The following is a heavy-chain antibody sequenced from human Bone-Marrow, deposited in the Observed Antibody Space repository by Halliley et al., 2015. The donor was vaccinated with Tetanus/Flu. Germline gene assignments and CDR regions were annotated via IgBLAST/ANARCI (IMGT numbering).Heavy chain of an antibody. CDR3: ARRASDSAGYYFEK. CDR2: ISYDGDNK. J-gene: IGHJ4*02. Sequence: SLRLSCLVSGFTFSRYGMHWVRQAPGKGLEWVTAISYDGDNKYYADSVQGRFTVSRDDSKNTLYLQMNSLTPEDTAMYYCARRASDSAGYYFEKWGQGTLVTVSS. D-gene: IGHD3-22*01. CDR1: GFTFSRYG. V-gene: IGHV3-30*03.